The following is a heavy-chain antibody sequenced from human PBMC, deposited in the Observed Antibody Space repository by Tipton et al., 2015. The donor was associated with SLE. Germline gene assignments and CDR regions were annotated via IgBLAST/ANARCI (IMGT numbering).Heavy chain of an antibody. J-gene: IGHJ4*02. V-gene: IGHV1-2*02. Sequence: QLVQSGPEVKKPGASVKVFCQASGYTFSDYYMHWVRQAPGQGLEWMGWIDPNTDDTNYAQKFQGRLTMTRDTSISTAYMELRGLRSDDTAVYYCARSDWLLSNYFTYWGQGTLVTVSS. CDR1: GYTFSDYY. CDR2: IDPNTDDT. CDR3: ARSDWLLSNYFTY. D-gene: IGHD3/OR15-3a*01.